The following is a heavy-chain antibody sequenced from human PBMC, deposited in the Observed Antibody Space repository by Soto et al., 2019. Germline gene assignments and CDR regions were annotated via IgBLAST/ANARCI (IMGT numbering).Heavy chain of an antibody. CDR1: GGSISSYY. CDR3: ARLRPTDIVVVPAAMTQPYYFDY. D-gene: IGHD2-2*01. CDR2: IYYSGST. J-gene: IGHJ4*02. Sequence: PSETLSLTCTVSGGSISSYYWSWIRQPPGKGLEWIGYIYYSGSTNYNPSLKSRVTISVDTSKNQFSLKLSSVTAADTAVYYCARLRPTDIVVVPAAMTQPYYFDYWGQGTLVTVSS. V-gene: IGHV4-59*08.